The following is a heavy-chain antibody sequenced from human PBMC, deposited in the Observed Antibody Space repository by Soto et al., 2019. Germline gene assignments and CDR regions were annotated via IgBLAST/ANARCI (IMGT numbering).Heavy chain of an antibody. J-gene: IGHJ5*02. D-gene: IGHD6-6*01. CDR3: ARATPPGVEQLVSPWFDP. CDR1: GGSISSGGYY. CDR2: IYYSGST. V-gene: IGHV4-31*03. Sequence: SETLSLTCTVSGGSISSGGYYWSWIRQHPGKGLEWIGYIYYSGSTYYNPSLKSRVTISVDTSKNQFSLKLSSVTAADTAVYYCARATPPGVEQLVSPWFDPWGQGTLVTVSS.